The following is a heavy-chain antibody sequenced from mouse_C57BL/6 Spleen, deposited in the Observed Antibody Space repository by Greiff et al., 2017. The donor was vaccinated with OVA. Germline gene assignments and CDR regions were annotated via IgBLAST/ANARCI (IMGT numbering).Heavy chain of an antibody. CDR1: GFTFSSYG. J-gene: IGHJ4*01. D-gene: IGHD1-1*01. CDR3: SRHDITTMDY. CDR2: ISSGGSYT. Sequence: EVMLVESGGDLVKPGGSLKLSCAASGFTFSSYGMSWVRQTPDKRLEWVATISSGGSYTYYPDSVKGRFTISRDNAKNTLYLQMSSLKSEDTAMYYCSRHDITTMDYWGQGTSVTVSS. V-gene: IGHV5-6*01.